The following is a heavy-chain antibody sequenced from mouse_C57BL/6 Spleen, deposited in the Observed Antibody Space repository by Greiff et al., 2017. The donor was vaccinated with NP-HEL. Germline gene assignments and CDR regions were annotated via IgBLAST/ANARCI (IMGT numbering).Heavy chain of an antibody. CDR1: GYTFTDYE. V-gene: IGHV1-15*01. J-gene: IGHJ1*03. CDR2: IDPETGGT. D-gene: IGHD1-1*01. Sequence: VQLQQSGAELVRPGASVTLSCKASGYTFTDYEMHWVKQTPVHGLEWIGAIDPETGGTAYNQKFKGKAILTADKSSSTAYMELRSLTSEDSAVYYCTRVGTVVAHWYFDVWGTGTTVTVSS. CDR3: TRVGTVVAHWYFDV.